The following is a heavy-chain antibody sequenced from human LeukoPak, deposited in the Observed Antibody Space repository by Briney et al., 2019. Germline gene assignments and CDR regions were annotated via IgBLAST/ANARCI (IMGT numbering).Heavy chain of an antibody. CDR2: ISSSSSTI. Sequence: GGSLRLSCAASGFTFSSYSMNWVRQAPGKGLEWVSYISSSSSTIYYADSVKGRFTISRDNAKNSLYLQMNSLRDEDTAVYYCRSGSYHKDRTQMEDYWGQGTLVTVSS. D-gene: IGHD3-10*01. CDR1: GFTFSSYS. J-gene: IGHJ4*02. V-gene: IGHV3-48*02. CDR3: RSGSYHKDRTQMEDY.